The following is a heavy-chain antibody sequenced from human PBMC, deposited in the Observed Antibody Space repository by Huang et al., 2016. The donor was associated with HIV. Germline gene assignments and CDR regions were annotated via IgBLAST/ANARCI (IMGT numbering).Heavy chain of an antibody. J-gene: IGHJ4*02. D-gene: IGHD6-19*01. CDR1: GFTSSGHG. CDR2: IQYDGSNK. Sequence: QVQVVESGGGVVQPGGSLRLSCAAFGFTSSGHGMHWVRQAPGKGMEWVAFIQYDGSNKYFADSVKGRFTMSRDKSKNTLYLQMNSLRGEDTAVYYCVKETVQWLVTYWGQGTLVTVSS. CDR3: VKETVQWLVTY. V-gene: IGHV3-30*02.